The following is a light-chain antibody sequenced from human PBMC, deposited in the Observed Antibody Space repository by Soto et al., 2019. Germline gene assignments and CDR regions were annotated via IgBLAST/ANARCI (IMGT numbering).Light chain of an antibody. CDR3: QKYNNWPPWT. Sequence: EILMTQSPATLSVSPGERATLSCRASQSVSSNLAWYQQKPGQAPRLLIYGASNRATGIPDRFSGSGSGTEFTLTISSLQSEDFAVYYCQKYNNWPPWTFGQGTKVDI. V-gene: IGKV3-15*01. CDR2: GAS. CDR1: QSVSSN. J-gene: IGKJ1*01.